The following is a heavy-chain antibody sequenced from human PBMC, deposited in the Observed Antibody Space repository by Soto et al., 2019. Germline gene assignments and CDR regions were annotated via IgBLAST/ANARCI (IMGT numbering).Heavy chain of an antibody. V-gene: IGHV1-69*01. CDR1: GGTFSNYA. J-gene: IGHJ4*02. CDR3: ASAPSGYDSKGDFEY. D-gene: IGHD3-22*01. Sequence: QVQLVQSGAEVKKPGSSVRVSCKASGGTFSNYAFSWVRQAPGQGLEWMGEIIPMFDTANYPQKFQGSVTITADGSTSTAYMELSSRRFDDTAVYYCASAPSGYDSKGDFEYGGQGTLVTVSS. CDR2: IIPMFDTA.